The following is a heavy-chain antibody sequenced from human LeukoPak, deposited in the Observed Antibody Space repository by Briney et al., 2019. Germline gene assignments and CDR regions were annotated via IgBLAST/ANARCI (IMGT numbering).Heavy chain of an antibody. CDR3: AREMYSASCLDY. CDR1: GYTFTTYN. Sequence: ASVKVSCKASGYTFTTYNMNWMRQAPGQGLEWMGWINTNTGNPTYAQGFTGRFVFSLETSVSTAYLQNSSLKAEDTAVYYCAREMYSASCLDYWGQGTLVTVSS. V-gene: IGHV7-4-1*02. CDR2: INTNTGNP. D-gene: IGHD2-2*01. J-gene: IGHJ4*02.